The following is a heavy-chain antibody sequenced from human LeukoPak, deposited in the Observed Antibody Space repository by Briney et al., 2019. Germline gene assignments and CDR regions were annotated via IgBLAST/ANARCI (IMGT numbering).Heavy chain of an antibody. CDR3: ARVLVATIREGYFDY. J-gene: IGHJ4*02. D-gene: IGHD5-12*01. V-gene: IGHV1-46*01. CDR2: ISPSGGST. CDR1: GYTFTSNY. Sequence: ASVKVSCKAFGYTFTSNYMHWVRQAPGQGPEWMGVISPSGGSTTYAQKFQGRVTMTRDMSTSTVYMELSSLRSEDTAVYYCARVLVATIREGYFDYWGQGTLVTVSS.